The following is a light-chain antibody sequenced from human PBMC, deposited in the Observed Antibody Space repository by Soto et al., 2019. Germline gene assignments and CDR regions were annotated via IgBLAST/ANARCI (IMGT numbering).Light chain of an antibody. CDR3: SSYTSSSLYV. Sequence: QSALTQPASVSGSPGQSITICCTGTSSDVGGYSYVSWYQQLPGKAPKLMIYDVSDRPSGVSNRFSGSKSGNTASLTISGLQAEDEADYYCSSYTSSSLYVFGTGTKLTVL. CDR2: DVS. J-gene: IGLJ1*01. V-gene: IGLV2-14*01. CDR1: SSDVGGYSY.